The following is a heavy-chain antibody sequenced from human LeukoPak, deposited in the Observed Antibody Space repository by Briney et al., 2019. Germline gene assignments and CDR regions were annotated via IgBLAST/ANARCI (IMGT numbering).Heavy chain of an antibody. CDR1: GFTFSSYS. V-gene: IGHV3-21*01. Sequence: PGGSLRLSCAASGFTFSSYSMNWVRQAPGKGLEWVSSISSSSSYIYYADSVKGRFTISRDNAKNSLCLQMNSLRAEDTAVYYCARATVTTIPLHYYGMDVWGKGTTVTVSS. D-gene: IGHD4-17*01. CDR2: ISSSSSYI. J-gene: IGHJ6*04. CDR3: ARATVTTIPLHYYGMDV.